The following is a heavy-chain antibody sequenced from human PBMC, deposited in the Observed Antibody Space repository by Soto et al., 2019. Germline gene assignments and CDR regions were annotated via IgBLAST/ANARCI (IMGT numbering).Heavy chain of an antibody. J-gene: IGHJ4*02. CDR2: VYNSGST. D-gene: IGHD6-13*01. Sequence: SETLSLTCTVSGGSISSNYWTWIRQPPGKGLEWIGYVYNSGSTNYNSSLKSRVTISEDTSKSQFSLKVNSMTAADTAVYYCARYRREAVAGYTLDNGGQGSLVTVAS. CDR3: ARYRREAVAGYTLDN. CDR1: GGSISSNY. V-gene: IGHV4-59*01.